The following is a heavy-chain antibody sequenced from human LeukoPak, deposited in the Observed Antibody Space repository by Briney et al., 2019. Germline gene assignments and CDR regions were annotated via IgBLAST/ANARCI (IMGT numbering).Heavy chain of an antibody. CDR3: ARDGDYGGNWFDP. CDR2: ISYDGSNK. J-gene: IGHJ5*02. CDR1: GFTFSSYA. D-gene: IGHD4-23*01. V-gene: IGHV3-30*04. Sequence: GGSLRLSCAASGFTFSSYAMHWVRQAPGKGLEWVAVISYDGSNKYYADSVKGRFTISRDNSKNTLYLQMNSLRAEDTAVYYCARDGDYGGNWFDPWGQGTLVTVSS.